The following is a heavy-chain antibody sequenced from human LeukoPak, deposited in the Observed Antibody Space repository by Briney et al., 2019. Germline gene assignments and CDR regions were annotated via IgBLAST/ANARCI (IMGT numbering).Heavy chain of an antibody. CDR1: GFTFRSYW. D-gene: IGHD5-12*01. CDR3: ARVGYSGWNLEY. Sequence: PGGSLRLSCAASGFTFRSYWMSWVRQAPGKGLEWVANINQGGSVKYYVDSVKGRFTISRDDAKNSLYVQMNSLRDEDTAVYYCARVGYSGWNLEYWGQGTLVTVS. CDR2: INQGGSVK. J-gene: IGHJ4*02. V-gene: IGHV3-7*01.